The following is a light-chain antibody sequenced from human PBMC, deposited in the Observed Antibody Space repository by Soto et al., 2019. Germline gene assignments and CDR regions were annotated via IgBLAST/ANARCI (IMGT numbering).Light chain of an antibody. CDR3: QQYGSS. J-gene: IGKJ5*01. CDR1: QSVSNSY. Sequence: EIVLTQSPGTLSLSPGERGTLSCGASQSVSNSYLAWYQQKPGQAPRLLIYGASSRATGIPDRFSGSGSGTDFTLSISRLEPEDFAVYYCQQYGSSFGQGTRLEIK. CDR2: GAS. V-gene: IGKV3-20*01.